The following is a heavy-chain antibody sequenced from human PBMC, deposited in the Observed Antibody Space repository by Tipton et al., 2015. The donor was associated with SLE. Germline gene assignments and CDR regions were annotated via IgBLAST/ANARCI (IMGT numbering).Heavy chain of an antibody. Sequence: GSLRLSCAASRLTFSSYEMNWVRQAPGKGLEWVSYISSSDSTIYYADSVKGRFTISRNNAENSLYFQMNSLRAEDTALYYCARSQQLDSGAFDIWRQGTMVTVSS. CDR1: RLTFSSYE. CDR3: ARSQQLDSGAFDI. CDR2: ISSSDSTI. V-gene: IGHV3-48*03. J-gene: IGHJ3*02. D-gene: IGHD6-13*01.